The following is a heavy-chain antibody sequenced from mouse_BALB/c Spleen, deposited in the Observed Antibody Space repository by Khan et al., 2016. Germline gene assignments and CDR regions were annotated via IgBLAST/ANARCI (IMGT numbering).Heavy chain of an antibody. J-gene: IGHJ3*01. CDR3: ARGGNYVELGN. V-gene: IGHV14-3*02. Sequence: EVQLQQPGAELVKPGASVKLSCTASGFNIKDTYMHWVKQRPEQGLEWIGRIDPANGNSKNDPKFQGKATITADTSSNTAYLQFSSLTSEDTAVYYCARGGNYVELGNWGQGTLVTVSA. CDR2: IDPANGNS. D-gene: IGHD2-1*01. CDR1: GFNIKDTY.